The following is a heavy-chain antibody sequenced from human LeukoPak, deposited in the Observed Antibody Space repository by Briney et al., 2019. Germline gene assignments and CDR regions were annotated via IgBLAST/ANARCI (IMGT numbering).Heavy chain of an antibody. CDR3: ARGRSSGYWYFDL. CDR1: GFTFSSYA. J-gene: IGHJ2*01. V-gene: IGHV3-21*01. CDR2: ISSSSSYI. Sequence: PGGSLRLSCAASGFTFSSYAMSWVRQAPGKGLEWVSSISSSSSYIYYADSVKGRFTISRDNAKNSLYLQMNSLRAEDTAVYYCARGRSSGYWYFDLWGRGTLVTVSS. D-gene: IGHD6-6*01.